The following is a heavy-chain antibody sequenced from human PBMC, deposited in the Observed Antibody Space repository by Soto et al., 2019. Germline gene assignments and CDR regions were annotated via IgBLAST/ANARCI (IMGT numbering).Heavy chain of an antibody. Sequence: QVQLVQSGAEVKKPGASVKVSCKASGYTFTSYAMHWVRQAPGQRLEWMGWINAGNGNTKYSQKFQGRVTITRDTSASTAYMELSSLRSEDTAVYYCARGGWGSYWYFDLWGRGTLVTVSS. J-gene: IGHJ2*01. V-gene: IGHV1-3*01. D-gene: IGHD7-27*01. CDR3: ARGGWGSYWYFDL. CDR1: GYTFTSYA. CDR2: INAGNGNT.